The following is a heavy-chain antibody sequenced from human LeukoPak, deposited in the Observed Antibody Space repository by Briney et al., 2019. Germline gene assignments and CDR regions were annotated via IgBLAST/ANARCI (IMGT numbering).Heavy chain of an antibody. J-gene: IGHJ6*02. CDR2: ISGSGGGT. V-gene: IGHV3-23*01. Sequence: PGGSLRLSCAASGFTFSSYAMSWVRQAPGKGLEWVSGISGSGGGTYYADSVKGRFTISRDNSKNTLYLQMNTLRAEDTAVYYCARDPLSVTGTNERYDYYGFDAWGQGTTVTVSS. D-gene: IGHD6-19*01. CDR3: ARDPLSVTGTNERYDYYGFDA. CDR1: GFTFSSYA.